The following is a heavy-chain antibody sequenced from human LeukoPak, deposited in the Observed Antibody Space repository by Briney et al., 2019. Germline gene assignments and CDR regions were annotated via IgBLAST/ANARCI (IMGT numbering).Heavy chain of an antibody. CDR2: IRGSGGST. CDR3: AKLRRTMIVVVITGDFDY. J-gene: IGHJ4*02. V-gene: IGHV3-23*01. CDR1: GFTFSSYA. Sequence: PGGSLRLSCAASGFTFSSYAMSWVRQAPGKGLEWVSGIRGSGGSTYHADSVKGRFTISRDNSKNTLYLQMNSLRVEDTAVYYCAKLRRTMIVVVITGDFDYWGQGTLVTVSS. D-gene: IGHD3-22*01.